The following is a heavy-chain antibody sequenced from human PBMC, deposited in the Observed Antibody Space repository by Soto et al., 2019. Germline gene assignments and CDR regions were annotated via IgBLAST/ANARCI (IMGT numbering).Heavy chain of an antibody. CDR3: ATSRRGSSSWYYFDY. J-gene: IGHJ4*02. CDR2: ISGSGGST. Sequence: EVQLLESGGGLVQPGGSLRLSCAASGFTFSSYAMSWVSQAPGKGLEWVSAISGSGGSTYYADSVKGRFTISRDNSKNTLYLQMNSLRAEDTAVYYCATSRRGSSSWYYFDYWGQGTLVTVSS. CDR1: GFTFSSYA. D-gene: IGHD6-13*01. V-gene: IGHV3-23*01.